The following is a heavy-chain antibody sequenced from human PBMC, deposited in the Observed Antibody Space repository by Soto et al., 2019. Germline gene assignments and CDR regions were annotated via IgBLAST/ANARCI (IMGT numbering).Heavy chain of an antibody. CDR2: IFYGGHT. J-gene: IGHJ4*02. Sequence: SETLSLTCDVSGDFLTTYYWNWIRQSPGKGLEWIGYIFYGGHTNYNPSLRGRATISVDTSKNQFSLKLSSVTAADTAVYYCARSPQYSSGWNGGFDYWGQGTLVTVSS. CDR3: ARSPQYSSGWNGGFDY. CDR1: GDFLTTYY. D-gene: IGHD6-19*01. V-gene: IGHV4-59*01.